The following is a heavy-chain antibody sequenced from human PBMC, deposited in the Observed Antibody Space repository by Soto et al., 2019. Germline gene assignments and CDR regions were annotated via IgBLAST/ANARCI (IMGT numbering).Heavy chain of an antibody. CDR3: ARDRNYGGDERGGYLRY. V-gene: IGHV3-11*01. CDR2: ISSSGSTI. J-gene: IGHJ4*02. CDR1: GFTFSDYY. D-gene: IGHD4-17*01. Sequence: QVQLVESGGGLVKPGGSLRLSCAASGFTFSDYYMSWIRQAPGKGLEWVSYISSSGSTIYYADSVKGRFTISRDNAKNXXYLQMNSLRVEDTAVYYWARDRNYGGDERGGYLRYWGQGTLVTVSS.